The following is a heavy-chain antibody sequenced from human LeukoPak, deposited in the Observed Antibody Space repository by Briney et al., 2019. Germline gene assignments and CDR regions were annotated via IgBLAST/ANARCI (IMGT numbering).Heavy chain of an antibody. Sequence: PSETLSLTCTVSGGSISSGGYYWSWIRQPPGKGLEWIGYIYHSGSTYYNPSLKSRVTISVDRSKKQFSLKLRTATAADTAVYYCARIEAVTRGYNHAYYFDYWGQGTLVTVSS. CDR1: GGSISSGGYY. CDR2: IYHSGST. J-gene: IGHJ4*02. D-gene: IGHD5-18*01. V-gene: IGHV4-30-2*01. CDR3: ARIEAVTRGYNHAYYFDY.